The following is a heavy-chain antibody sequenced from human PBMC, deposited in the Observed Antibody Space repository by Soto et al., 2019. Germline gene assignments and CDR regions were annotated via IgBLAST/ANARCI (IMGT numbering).Heavy chain of an antibody. CDR2: IYYSGST. J-gene: IGHJ4*02. D-gene: IGHD5-18*01. Sequence: SETLSLTCTVSGGSISSYYWSWIRQPPGKGLEWIGYIYYSGSTNFNPSLKSRVTISVDTSKNQFSLKLSSVTAADTAVYYCARGSERGYEPPWLDYWGQGTLVTVSS. CDR3: ARGSERGYEPPWLDY. CDR1: GGSISSYY. V-gene: IGHV4-59*01.